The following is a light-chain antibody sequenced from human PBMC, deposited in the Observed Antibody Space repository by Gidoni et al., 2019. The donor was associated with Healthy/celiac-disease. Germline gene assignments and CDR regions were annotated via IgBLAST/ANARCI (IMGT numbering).Light chain of an antibody. Sequence: EIVMTQSPATLSVSPGERATLSCRASQSVSSNLAWYQQKPGQAPRLLIYGASTRATGIPARFSGSGSGTEFTLPISSLQSEDFAVYYCQQYNNWPTWTFGQGTKVETK. J-gene: IGKJ1*01. V-gene: IGKV3-15*01. CDR1: QSVSSN. CDR3: QQYNNWPTWT. CDR2: GAS.